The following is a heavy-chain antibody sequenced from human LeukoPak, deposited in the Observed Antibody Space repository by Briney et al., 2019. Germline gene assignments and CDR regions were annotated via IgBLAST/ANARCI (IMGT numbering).Heavy chain of an antibody. CDR3: ANPPTVTSFDS. V-gene: IGHV3-9*01. J-gene: IGHJ4*02. D-gene: IGHD4-11*01. Sequence: GRSLRLSCAASGFTFDDYAMHWVRQAPGKGLEWVSGISWNSGSIGYADSVKGRFTISRDNAKNSLYLQMNSLRAEDTAVYYCANPPTVTSFDSWGQGTLVTVSS. CDR1: GFTFDDYA. CDR2: ISWNSGSI.